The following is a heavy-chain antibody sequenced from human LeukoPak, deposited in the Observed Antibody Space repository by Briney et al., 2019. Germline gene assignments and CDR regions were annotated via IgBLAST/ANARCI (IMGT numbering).Heavy chain of an antibody. Sequence: ASVKVSCKASGYTFTSYYMRWVRQAPGQGLEWMGIINPSGGSTSYAQKFQGRVTMTRDTSTSTVYMELSSLRSEDTAVYYCARALVGDFNIRGTAIGYYFDYWGQGTLVTVSS. CDR2: INPSGGST. CDR3: ARALVGDFNIRGTAIGYYFDY. D-gene: IGHD2-21*02. CDR1: GYTFTSYY. J-gene: IGHJ4*02. V-gene: IGHV1-46*01.